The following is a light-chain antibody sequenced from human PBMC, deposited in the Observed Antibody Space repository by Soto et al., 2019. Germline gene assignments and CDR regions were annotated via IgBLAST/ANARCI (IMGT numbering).Light chain of an antibody. CDR3: QKYNSAPWT. J-gene: IGKJ1*01. CDR2: AAS. CDR1: QGISNY. V-gene: IGKV1-27*01. Sequence: DIQMTQSPSSLSASVGDRVTITCRASQGISNYLAWYQQKKGKVPKILIYAASTLQSGVPSRFSGSGSGTDFTLTISRLQPEDVSTYYCQKYNSAPWTFGQGTKVDIK.